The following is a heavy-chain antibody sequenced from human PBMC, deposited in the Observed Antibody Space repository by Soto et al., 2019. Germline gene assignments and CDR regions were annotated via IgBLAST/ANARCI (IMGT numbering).Heavy chain of an antibody. CDR3: TSEGAASTDYGGNIDF. V-gene: IGHV6-1*01. D-gene: IGHD2-15*01. J-gene: IGHJ4*02. CDR2: TYYRSKWYD. CDR1: WDSVSSSRAA. Sequence: SQTLSLTCAISWDSVSSSRAAWNWIRQSPSRGLEWLGRTYYRSKWYDDYAVSVKGRITINPDTSKNQFSLHLNSVTPEDTAVYYCTSEGAASTDYGGNIDFWGPGTLVTVSS.